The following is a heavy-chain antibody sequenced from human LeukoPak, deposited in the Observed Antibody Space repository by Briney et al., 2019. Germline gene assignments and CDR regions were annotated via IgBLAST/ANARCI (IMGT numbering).Heavy chain of an antibody. V-gene: IGHV1-46*01. Sequence: ASVKVSCKASGYTFTSYYMHWVRQAPGQGLEWMGIMNPSGGSPPSYVQKFQGRVTMTRDTSTSTVYMELSSLRSEDAAVYYCARDSSTLTGYSGYFQHWGQGTLVIVYS. CDR2: MNPSGGSPP. CDR1: GYTFTSYY. D-gene: IGHD3-9*01. CDR3: ARDSSTLTGYSGYFQH. J-gene: IGHJ1*01.